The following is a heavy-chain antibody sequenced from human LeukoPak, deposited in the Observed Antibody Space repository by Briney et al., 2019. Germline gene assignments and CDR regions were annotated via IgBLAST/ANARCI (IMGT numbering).Heavy chain of an antibody. CDR3: ARGRGGYSYGYEPPTDY. Sequence: SVKVSCKASGGTFSSYAISWVRHAPGQGLEWMGGIIPIFGTANYAQKFQGRVTITADESTSTAYMELSSLRSEDTAVYYCARGRGGYSYGYEPPTDYWGQGTLVTVSS. V-gene: IGHV1-69*01. CDR1: GGTFSSYA. J-gene: IGHJ4*02. CDR2: IIPIFGTA. D-gene: IGHD5-18*01.